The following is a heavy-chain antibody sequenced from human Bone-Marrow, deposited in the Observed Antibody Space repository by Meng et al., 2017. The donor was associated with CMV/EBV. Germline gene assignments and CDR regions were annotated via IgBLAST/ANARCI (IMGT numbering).Heavy chain of an antibody. Sequence: YYWIWIRQPPGKGLEWIGEINHSGGTNYNPSLKSRVTVSVDTSKKQFSLRLSSVTAADTAVYYCARGAPRQAYYYGSGSYYKQVYFDYLGQGTLVTVSS. D-gene: IGHD3-10*01. J-gene: IGHJ4*02. CDR1: YY. V-gene: IGHV4-34*01. CDR3: ARGAPRQAYYYGSGSYYKQVYFDY. CDR2: INHSGGT.